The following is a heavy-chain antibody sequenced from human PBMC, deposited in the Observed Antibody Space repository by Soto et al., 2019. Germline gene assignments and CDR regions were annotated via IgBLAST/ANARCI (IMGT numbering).Heavy chain of an antibody. CDR1: GYTFRNHG. J-gene: IGHJ4*02. D-gene: IGHD3-3*01. Sequence: ASVKVSCKASGYTFRNHGISWVRQAPGQGLEYLGWISASNGNTNYAPNSQGSFTMTTDTSTNTAYPVLRSLKSDDTAVYYCAREKYTLFGVVSDYRGQGSLVAVAS. V-gene: IGHV1-18*01. CDR2: ISASNGNT. CDR3: AREKYTLFGVVSDY.